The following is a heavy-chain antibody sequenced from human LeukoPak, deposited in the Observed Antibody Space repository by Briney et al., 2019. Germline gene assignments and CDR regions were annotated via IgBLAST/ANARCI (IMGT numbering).Heavy chain of an antibody. J-gene: IGHJ3*02. CDR2: INWNGGST. V-gene: IGHV3-20*04. CDR3: ARGGYSGPSDI. CDR1: GFIFDDYG. Sequence: GGSLRLSRAASGFIFDDYGMSWVRQAPGKGLEWVSGINWNGGSTGYVDSVKGRFTISRDNAKNSLYLQMNSLRAEDTALYYCARGGYSGPSDIWGQGTMVTVSS. D-gene: IGHD5-12*01.